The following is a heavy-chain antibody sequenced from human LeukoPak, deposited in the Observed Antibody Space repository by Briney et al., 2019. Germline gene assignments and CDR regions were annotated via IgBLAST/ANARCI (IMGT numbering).Heavy chain of an antibody. CDR2: IYENGGTT. D-gene: IGHD2-21*01. CDR1: GFTFRSHA. J-gene: IGHJ4*02. CDR3: AKDFRIGYSAHFDY. V-gene: IGHV3-23*01. Sequence: GGSLRLSCVGSGFTFRSHAMSWVRQAPEKGLEFVSGIYENGGTTYYADSVKGRFSISRDNSENTLYLQMDSLRGEDTAVYYCAKDFRIGYSAHFDYWGQGALVTVSS.